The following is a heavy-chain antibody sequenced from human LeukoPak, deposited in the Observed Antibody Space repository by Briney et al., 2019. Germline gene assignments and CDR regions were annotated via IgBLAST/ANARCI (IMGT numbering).Heavy chain of an antibody. CDR2: IYSRGST. Sequence: GSLRLSCAASGFSVSSNYLSWVRQAPGKGLEWVSVIYSRGSTYYADSVKGRFTISRDNSKNTLYLQMNSLRAEDTAVYYCAKGESPQYMVRGVPYYYYGVDVWGQGTTVTVSS. V-gene: IGHV3-53*01. J-gene: IGHJ6*02. D-gene: IGHD3-10*01. CDR3: AKGESPQYMVRGVPYYYYGVDV. CDR1: GFSVSSNY.